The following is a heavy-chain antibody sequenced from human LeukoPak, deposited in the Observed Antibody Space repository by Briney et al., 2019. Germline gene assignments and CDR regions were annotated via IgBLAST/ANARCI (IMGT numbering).Heavy chain of an antibody. Sequence: SETLSLTCTVSGGSISSSSYYWGWIRQPPGKGLEWIGSIYYSGSTYYNPSLKSRVTISVDTSKNQFSLKLCSVTAADTAVYYCARVEMATVRAYYFDYWGQGTLVTVSS. J-gene: IGHJ4*02. V-gene: IGHV4-39*07. CDR2: IYYSGST. D-gene: IGHD5-24*01. CDR3: ARVEMATVRAYYFDY. CDR1: GGSISSSSYY.